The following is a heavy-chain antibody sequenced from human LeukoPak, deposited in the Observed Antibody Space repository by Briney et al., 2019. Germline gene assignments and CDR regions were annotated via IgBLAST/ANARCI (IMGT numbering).Heavy chain of an antibody. CDR1: GFTFSSYA. J-gene: IGHJ4*02. Sequence: PGASLRLSCAASGFTFSSYAMSWVRQAPGKGLEWVSAISGSGGSTYYAGSVKGRFTISRDNSKNTLYLQMNSLRAEDTAVYYCAKGPYDYVWGSYRYIDYWGQGTLVTVSS. D-gene: IGHD3-16*02. CDR2: ISGSGGST. V-gene: IGHV3-23*01. CDR3: AKGPYDYVWGSYRYIDY.